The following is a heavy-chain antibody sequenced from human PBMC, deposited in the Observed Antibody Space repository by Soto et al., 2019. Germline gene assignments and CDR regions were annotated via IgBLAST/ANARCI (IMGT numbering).Heavy chain of an antibody. CDR1: GYSFTSYW. J-gene: IGHJ5*02. CDR2: IYPGDSDT. D-gene: IGHD6-13*01. CDR3: ARHISEWQQLGGRFDP. Sequence: GQSLKISCKGSGYSFTSYWIGWVRQMPVKGLEWMGIIYPGDSDTRYSPSFQGQVTISADKSISPAYLQWSSLKASDTAMYYCARHISEWQQLGGRFDPWGQGTLVTVSS. V-gene: IGHV5-51*01.